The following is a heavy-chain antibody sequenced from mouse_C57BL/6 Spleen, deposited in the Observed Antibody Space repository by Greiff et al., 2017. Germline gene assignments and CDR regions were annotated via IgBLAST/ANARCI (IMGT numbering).Heavy chain of an antibody. J-gene: IGHJ4*01. CDR1: GFSLTSYG. Sequence: VQLQQSGPGLVQPSQSLSITCTVSGFSLTSYGVHWVRQSPGKGLEWLGVIWSGGSTDYNAAFISRLTIRKDNSKRQVFFKMNSLQADDTAIYYCASYYGNGYYAMDYWGQGTSVTVSS. CDR3: ASYYGNGYYAMDY. CDR2: IWSGGST. D-gene: IGHD2-1*01. V-gene: IGHV2-2*01.